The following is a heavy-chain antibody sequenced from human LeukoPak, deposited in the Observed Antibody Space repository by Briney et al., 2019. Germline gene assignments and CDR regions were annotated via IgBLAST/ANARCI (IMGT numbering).Heavy chain of an antibody. J-gene: IGHJ5*02. CDR1: GHSISSGSY. Sequence: SETLSLTCAVSGHSISSGSYWGWIRQPPGKGLEWIGSMYHSGSTFYNPSLMSRVTISVDTSNNLFSLKLSSVTAADTAVYYCARTYYYGSFEKNRFDPWGQGTLVTVSS. CDR3: ARTYYYGSFEKNRFDP. V-gene: IGHV4-38-2*01. D-gene: IGHD3-10*01. CDR2: MYHSGST.